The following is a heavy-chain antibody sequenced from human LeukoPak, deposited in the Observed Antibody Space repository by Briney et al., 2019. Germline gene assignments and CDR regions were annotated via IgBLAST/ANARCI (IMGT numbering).Heavy chain of an antibody. V-gene: IGHV3-30-3*01. D-gene: IGHD3-22*01. J-gene: IGHJ5*02. CDR3: ARDNQIITVNWFDP. Sequence: PGGSLRLSCAASGFTFSSYAMHWVRQAPGKGLEWVAVISYDGSNKYYADSVKGRFTISRDNSKNTLFLQMNSLRAEDTAVYYCARDNQIITVNWFDPWGQGTLVTVSS. CDR1: GFTFSSYA. CDR2: ISYDGSNK.